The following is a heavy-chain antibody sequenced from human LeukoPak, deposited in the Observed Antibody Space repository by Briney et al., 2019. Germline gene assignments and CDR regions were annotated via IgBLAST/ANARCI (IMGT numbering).Heavy chain of an antibody. D-gene: IGHD1-1*01. Sequence: PSETLSLTCTVSGGSISYYYWSWIRQPPGKGLEWIGYVYYSGSTSYNPSLKSRVTISVDTSKNQFSLKVSSVTAADTAVYYCARGNWYLDYWGQGTLVTVSS. V-gene: IGHV4-59*01. CDR3: ARGNWYLDY. CDR1: GGSISYYY. J-gene: IGHJ4*02. CDR2: VYYSGST.